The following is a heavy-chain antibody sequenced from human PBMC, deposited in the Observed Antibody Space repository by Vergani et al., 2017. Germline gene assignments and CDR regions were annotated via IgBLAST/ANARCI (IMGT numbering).Heavy chain of an antibody. CDR1: GFPFSDYY. V-gene: IGHV3-11*01. CDR3: ARDPASDY. CDR2: ISSSRSTI. J-gene: IGHJ4*02. Sequence: QVPLVESGGGLVKPGGSLRLSCAASGFPFSDYYLGWIRQDPGKGLEWVSYISSSRSTIYYANAVKGRCTNTRDNAKNSLYLQMNSLRAEDTAVYYCARDPASDYWGQGTLVTVSS.